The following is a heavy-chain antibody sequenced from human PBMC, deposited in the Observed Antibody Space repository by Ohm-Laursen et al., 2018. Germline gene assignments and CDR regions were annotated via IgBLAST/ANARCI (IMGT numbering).Heavy chain of an antibody. CDR1: GFTFSTYA. Sequence: SLRLSCTASGFTFSTYAMSWVRQAPGKGLEWVSIISDSAGITYYADSVKGRFTISRDNSKNTLYLQMNSLRAEDTAVYYCAKDSTAGLVFDAFDIWGQGTMVTVSS. D-gene: IGHD6-19*01. CDR3: AKDSTAGLVFDAFDI. CDR2: ISDSAGIT. V-gene: IGHV3-23*01. J-gene: IGHJ3*02.